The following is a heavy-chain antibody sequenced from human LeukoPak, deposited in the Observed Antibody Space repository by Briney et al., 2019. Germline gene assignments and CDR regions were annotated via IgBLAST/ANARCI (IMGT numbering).Heavy chain of an antibody. D-gene: IGHD1-26*01. J-gene: IGHJ4*02. CDR2: IKSKTDVGTT. CDR1: GFTFSNAW. Sequence: VGSLRLSCAASGFTFSNAWMSWVRQAPGKGLEWVGRIKSKTDVGTTDYAAPVKGRFTISRDDSKNTLYLQMNSLKTEDTAVYYCTTAGWELYYFDYWGQGTLVTVSS. CDR3: TTAGWELYYFDY. V-gene: IGHV3-15*01.